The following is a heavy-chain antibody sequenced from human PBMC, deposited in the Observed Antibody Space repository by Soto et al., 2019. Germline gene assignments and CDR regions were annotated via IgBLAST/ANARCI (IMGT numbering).Heavy chain of an antibody. D-gene: IGHD6-19*01. CDR1: GFTFNSYG. Sequence: QVQLVESGGGVVQPGRSLRLSCAASGFTFNSYGMHWVRQAPGKGLEWVAVMWYDGSDEYYADSVKGRFTISRDNSKNTLFLKINSLRAEDTAVYYCAREIPVAGLDYWGQGTLVTVSS. CDR3: AREIPVAGLDY. J-gene: IGHJ4*02. CDR2: MWYDGSDE. V-gene: IGHV3-33*01.